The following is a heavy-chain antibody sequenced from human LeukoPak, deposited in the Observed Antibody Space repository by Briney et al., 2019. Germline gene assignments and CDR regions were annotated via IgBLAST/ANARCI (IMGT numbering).Heavy chain of an antibody. Sequence: SVKVSCKASGGTFSDYSISWVRQAPGQGLEWMGRIIPILNVPNYAQKFEGRLTITADKSTSTAYMELSSLKSADTAVYFCARDRPRARYFDYWGQGTLVTVTS. CDR3: ARDRPRARYFDY. D-gene: IGHD2-15*01. CDR2: IIPILNVP. V-gene: IGHV1-69*04. J-gene: IGHJ4*02. CDR1: GGTFSDYS.